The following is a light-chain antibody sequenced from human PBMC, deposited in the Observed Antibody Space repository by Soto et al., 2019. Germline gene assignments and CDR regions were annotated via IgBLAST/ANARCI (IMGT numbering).Light chain of an antibody. CDR2: EVS. J-gene: IGLJ1*01. CDR1: SSDVGNYNL. V-gene: IGLV2-23*02. CDR3: CSYAGSSTCV. Sequence: QSAQTQPASVSGSPGQSITISCTGTSSDVGNYNLVTWYQQHPGKAPKLMIYEVSKRPSRVSNRFSGSKSGNTASLTISGLQAEDEADYYCCSYAGSSTCVFGTGTKLTVL.